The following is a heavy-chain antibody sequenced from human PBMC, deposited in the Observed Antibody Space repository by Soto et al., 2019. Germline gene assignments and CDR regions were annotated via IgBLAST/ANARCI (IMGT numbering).Heavy chain of an antibody. CDR2: INHSGST. Sequence: QVQLQQWGAGLLKPSETLSLTCAVYGGSFSGYYWSWIRQPPGQGLEWIGEINHSGSTNYNPSLNSRVTIPVDPSKNQFSLKLSSVTAADTAVYCCARGATNPLVVPAADPPPLDDQDWGQGPLVTVSS. D-gene: IGHD2-2*01. CDR1: GGSFSGYY. V-gene: IGHV4-34*01. CDR3: ARGATNPLVVPAADPPPLDDQD. J-gene: IGHJ4*02.